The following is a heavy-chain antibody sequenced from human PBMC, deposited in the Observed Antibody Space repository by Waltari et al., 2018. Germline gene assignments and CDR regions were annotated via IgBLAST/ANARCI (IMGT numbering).Heavy chain of an antibody. V-gene: IGHV3-53*01. CDR1: GFNVSEEF. D-gene: IGHD2-21*01. CDR3: ARLGGAL. J-gene: IGHJ4*02. CDR2: IYKDGTL. Sequence: VQLVDSGGALIQPGGSLRLSSAAAGFNVSEEFMTWVRQAPGKGLEWVSMIYKDGTLKYADSVKGRFTIARDTSENTVHLEMNSLRAEDTAVYYCARLGGALWGQGTPVTVSS.